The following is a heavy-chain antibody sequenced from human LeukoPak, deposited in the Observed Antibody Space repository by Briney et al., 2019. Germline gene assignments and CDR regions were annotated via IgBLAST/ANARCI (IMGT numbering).Heavy chain of an antibody. J-gene: IGHJ4*02. CDR2: ISSTSSYI. CDR3: AKGPYGSVIYYGHDY. D-gene: IGHD3-10*01. V-gene: IGHV3-21*04. Sequence: PGGSLRLSCAASGFSFITYNMNWVRQAPGKGLEWVSSISSTSSYIYYADSVKGRFTISRDNSKNTLYLQMNSLTAEDTAVYYCAKGPYGSVIYYGHDYWGQGTLVTVSS. CDR1: GFSFITYN.